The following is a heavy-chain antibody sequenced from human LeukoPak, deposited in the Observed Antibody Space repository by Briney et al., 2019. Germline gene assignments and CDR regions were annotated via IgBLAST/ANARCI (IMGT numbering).Heavy chain of an antibody. CDR3: ARALSGYDYNWFDP. CDR1: GYTFTGYY. Sequence: ASVTVSCKASGYTFTGYYMHWVRQAPGQGLEWMGWINPNSGGTNYAQKFQGRVTMTRDTSISTAYMELSRLRSDDTAVYYCARALSGYDYNWFDPWGQGTLVTVSS. J-gene: IGHJ5*02. V-gene: IGHV1-2*02. D-gene: IGHD5-12*01. CDR2: INPNSGGT.